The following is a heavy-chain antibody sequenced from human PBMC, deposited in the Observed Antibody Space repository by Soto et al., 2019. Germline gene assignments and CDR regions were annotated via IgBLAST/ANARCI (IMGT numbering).Heavy chain of an antibody. CDR3: ARDDDYEANAIDL. CDR2: IWNDGSKQ. CDR1: GFTFSRYG. Sequence: PGGSLRLSCVASGFTFSRYGMHWVRQAPGKGLEWVAVIWNDGSKQVYDDSVKGRFTISRDNSKNTLYLEMDSLRDEDTSVYYCARDDDYEANAIDLWGQGTPVTVSS. J-gene: IGHJ5*02. V-gene: IGHV3-33*01. D-gene: IGHD4-17*01.